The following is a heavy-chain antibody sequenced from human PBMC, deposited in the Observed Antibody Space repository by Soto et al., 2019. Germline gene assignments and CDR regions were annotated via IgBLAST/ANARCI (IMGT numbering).Heavy chain of an antibody. D-gene: IGHD4-17*01. CDR2: IHYSGST. CDR3: ARVGWTTVGYYFDD. J-gene: IGHJ4*02. Sequence: PSETLDSTCPVSFVSISSYYWSWIRQPPGKGLDLIVYIHYSGSTKYNPSLKSRVSISLDTSQSQFSLKLSSVTAADTAVYYCARVGWTTVGYYFDDWGQGALVT. CDR1: FVSISSYY. V-gene: IGHV4-59*01.